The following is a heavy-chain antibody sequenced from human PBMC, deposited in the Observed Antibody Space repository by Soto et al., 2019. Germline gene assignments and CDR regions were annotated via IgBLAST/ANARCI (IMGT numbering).Heavy chain of an antibody. J-gene: IGHJ4*02. Sequence: ASVKVSCKASGYTFTSYGINWVRQAPGRGLEWMGWINPGNGNAKYSQKFQGRVIIDRDESTSTAYMELSSLRSEDTAVYYCARAYGGNSAFHYCGQGTLVTVSS. V-gene: IGHV1-3*01. CDR3: ARAYGGNSAFHY. CDR2: INPGNGNA. D-gene: IGHD2-21*02. CDR1: GYTFTSYG.